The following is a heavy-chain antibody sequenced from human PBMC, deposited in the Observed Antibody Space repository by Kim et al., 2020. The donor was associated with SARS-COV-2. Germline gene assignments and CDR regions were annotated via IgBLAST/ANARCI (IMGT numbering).Heavy chain of an antibody. D-gene: IGHD2-15*01. CDR2: INHSGST. CDR3: ARGRVVVVVAYFDY. CDR1: GGSFSGYY. J-gene: IGHJ4*02. Sequence: SETLSLTCAVYGGSFSGYYWSWIRQPPGKGLEWIGEINHSGSTNYNPSLKSRVTISVDTSKNQFSLKLSSVTAADTAVYYCARGRVVVVVAYFDYWGQGTLVTVSS. V-gene: IGHV4-34*01.